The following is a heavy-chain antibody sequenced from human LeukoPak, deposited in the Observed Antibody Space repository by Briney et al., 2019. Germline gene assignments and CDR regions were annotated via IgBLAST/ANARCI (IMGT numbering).Heavy chain of an antibody. CDR1: GFTFSNYE. CDR3: ARRWLRGDYFGMDV. CDR2: ISSSGSTI. Sequence: GGSLRLSCAASGFTFSNYEMTWVRQAPGKGLEWVSYISSSGSTIYYADSVKGRFTISRDNSKNTLYLQMNSLRAEDTAVYYCARRWLRGDYFGMDVWGQGTTVTVSS. J-gene: IGHJ6*02. V-gene: IGHV3-48*03. D-gene: IGHD5-12*01.